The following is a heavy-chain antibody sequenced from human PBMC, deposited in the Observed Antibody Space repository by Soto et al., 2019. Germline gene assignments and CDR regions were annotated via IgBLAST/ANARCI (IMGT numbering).Heavy chain of an antibody. Sequence: EVQLLESGGRLVQPGGSLRLSCAASGFTFSTYAMSWVRQAPGKGLEWVSYISSSGSTIYYADSVKGRFTISRDNAKNSLYLQMNSLRAEDTAVYYCALRGGMTTVTPSDYWGQGTLVTVSS. CDR3: ALRGGMTTVTPSDY. CDR2: ISSSGSTI. J-gene: IGHJ4*02. V-gene: IGHV3-48*03. CDR1: GFTFSTYA. D-gene: IGHD4-17*01.